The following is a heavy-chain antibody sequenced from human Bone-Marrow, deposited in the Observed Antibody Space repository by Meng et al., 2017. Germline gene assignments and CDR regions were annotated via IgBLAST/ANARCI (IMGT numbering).Heavy chain of an antibody. CDR1: GGSISSIDW. CDR2: IYHGGDT. CDR3: ASWIYSCGWQ. Sequence: VQWQVLGPGLVKPSGTLSLSCVVSGGSISSIDWWSWVRQPPGKGLEWIGEIYHGGDTNYNPSLKSRVTIAIDKSKNQFSLKLSSVTAADTAVYYCASWIYSCGWQWGQGALVTVSS. D-gene: IGHD6-19*01. V-gene: IGHV4/OR15-8*02. J-gene: IGHJ4*02.